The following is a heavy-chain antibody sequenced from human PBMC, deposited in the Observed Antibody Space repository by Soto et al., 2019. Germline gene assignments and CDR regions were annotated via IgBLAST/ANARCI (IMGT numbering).Heavy chain of an antibody. V-gene: IGHV4-30-4*01. D-gene: IGHD3-16*02. CDR1: GDSISSGANY. CDR3: ARADYVWGSYRYTGPWFDP. Sequence: PSETLSLTCSVSGDSISSGANYWSWIRQPPGKGLEWIGYIYYSGSTYYNPSLKSRVTISVDTSKNQFSLKLSSVTAADTAVYYCARADYVWGSYRYTGPWFDPWGQGTLVTVSS. J-gene: IGHJ5*02. CDR2: IYYSGST.